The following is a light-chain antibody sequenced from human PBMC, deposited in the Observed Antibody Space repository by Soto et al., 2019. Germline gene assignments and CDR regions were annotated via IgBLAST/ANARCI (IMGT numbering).Light chain of an antibody. Sequence: DIQMTQSPSTLSASVGDRVTITCRASQSISSWLAWYRQKPGKAPKLLIYKASSLESGVPSRFSGSGSGTEFTRTISSLQPDDFATYYCQQYNSYHTFGPGTKVDI. CDR1: QSISSW. J-gene: IGKJ3*01. CDR3: QQYNSYHT. CDR2: KAS. V-gene: IGKV1-5*03.